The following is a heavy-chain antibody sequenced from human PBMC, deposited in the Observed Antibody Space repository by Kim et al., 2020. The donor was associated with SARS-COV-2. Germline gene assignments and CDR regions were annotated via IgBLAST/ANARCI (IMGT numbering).Heavy chain of an antibody. CDR2: IRNKAFGRTT. J-gene: IGHJ4*02. CDR3: SRGNGYSDY. D-gene: IGHD3-22*01. CDR1: GFTFGDYA. Sequence: GGSLRLSCTGSGFTFGDYAMSWFRQAPGKGLEWVGFIRNKAFGRTTHYAASLIGRFTISRDDSKSIAYLQMNSPKTEDTAVYYCSRGNGYSDYWGQGALVTASS. V-gene: IGHV3-49*03.